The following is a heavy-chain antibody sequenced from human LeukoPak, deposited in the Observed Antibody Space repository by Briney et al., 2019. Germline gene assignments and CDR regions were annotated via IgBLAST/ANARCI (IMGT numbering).Heavy chain of an antibody. CDR1: GFTFSSYE. CDR3: ARVAITIFSWPTFDP. Sequence: PGGSLRLSCAASGFTFSSYEMNWVRQAPGKGLEWVSYISSSGSTIYYADSVKGRFTISRDNAKNSLYLQMNSLRAEDTAVYYCARVAITIFSWPTFDPWGQGTLVTVSS. V-gene: IGHV3-48*03. CDR2: ISSSGSTI. J-gene: IGHJ5*02. D-gene: IGHD3-9*01.